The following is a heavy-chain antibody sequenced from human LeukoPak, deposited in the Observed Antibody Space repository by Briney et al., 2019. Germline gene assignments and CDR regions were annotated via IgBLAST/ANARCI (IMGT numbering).Heavy chain of an antibody. CDR3: ARDLDGYNTPLYYFDY. V-gene: IGHV4-59*12. CDR1: GGSISSYY. J-gene: IGHJ4*02. Sequence: SETLSLTCTVSGGSISSYYWSWIRQPPGKGLEWIGYIYYSGSTNYNPSLKSRVTISVDTSKNQFSLKLSSVTAADTAVYYCARDLDGYNTPLYYFDYWGQGTLVTVSS. CDR2: IYYSGST. D-gene: IGHD5-24*01.